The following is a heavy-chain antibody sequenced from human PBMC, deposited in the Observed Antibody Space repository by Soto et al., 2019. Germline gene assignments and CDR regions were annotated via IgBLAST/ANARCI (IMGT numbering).Heavy chain of an antibody. CDR2: IIPIFGTA. J-gene: IGHJ4*02. D-gene: IGHD5-12*01. CDR1: GVTFRSYA. Sequence: SVKVSCTASGVTFRSYAISWVRQAPVQGLEWMGGIIPIFGTANYAQKFQGRVTITAGESTSTAYMELSSPRSEDTAVYFCARHKAEMATNERTFNYWGQATLVTVSS. CDR3: ARHKAEMATNERTFNY. V-gene: IGHV1-69*13.